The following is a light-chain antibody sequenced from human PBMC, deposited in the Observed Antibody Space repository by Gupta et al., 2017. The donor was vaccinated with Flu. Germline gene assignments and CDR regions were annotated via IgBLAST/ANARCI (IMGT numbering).Light chain of an antibody. J-gene: IGLJ3*02. Sequence: QSALPPPASVSESPAQSITISCTGTSSDVGSYNLVSWYPQHPGKAPNLIIYENRHRPSGVSNRFSGSKSGTTAWLTISGLQAEDDAYYYCCSYATSSVVFGGGTKVTVL. CDR3: CSYATSSVV. V-gene: IGLV2-23*01. CDR2: ENR. CDR1: SSDVGSYNL.